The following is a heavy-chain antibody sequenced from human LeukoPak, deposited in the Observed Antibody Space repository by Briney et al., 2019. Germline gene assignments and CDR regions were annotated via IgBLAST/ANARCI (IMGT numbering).Heavy chain of an antibody. CDR3: ARSAPTAYYGSGRGIGFDP. V-gene: IGHV5-51*01. Sequence: GASLKISCKGSGYSFTSYWIGWVRPMPGKGLEWMGIIYPGDSDTRYSPSFQGQVTISADKSISTAYLQWSSLKASDTAMYYCARSAPTAYYGSGRGIGFDPWGQGTLVTVSS. CDR1: GYSFTSYW. D-gene: IGHD3-10*01. CDR2: IYPGDSDT. J-gene: IGHJ5*02.